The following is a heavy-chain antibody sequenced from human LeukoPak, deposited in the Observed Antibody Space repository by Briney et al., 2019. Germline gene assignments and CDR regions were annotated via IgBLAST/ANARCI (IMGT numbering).Heavy chain of an antibody. D-gene: IGHD6-13*01. CDR1: GGSISSYY. V-gene: IGHV4-59*01. CDR2: IYYSGST. CDR3: AAGYSSSWYSLGWYFDL. J-gene: IGHJ2*01. Sequence: SSETLSLTCTVSGGSISSYYWSWIRQPPGKGLEWIGYIYYSGSTNYNPSLKSRVTISVDTSKNQFSLKLSSVTAADTAVYYCAAGYSSSWYSLGWYFDLWGRGTLVTVSS.